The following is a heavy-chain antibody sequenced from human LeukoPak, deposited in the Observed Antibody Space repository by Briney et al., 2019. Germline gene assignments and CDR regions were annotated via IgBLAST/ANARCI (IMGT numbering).Heavy chain of an antibody. CDR2: ISGSGTTT. J-gene: IGHJ4*02. Sequence: PGGSLRLSCAASGFMFTDHALSWVRQAPGKGLEWVSSISGSGTTTYYAESVRGRFTISRGNSKNTVYLQMNSLRADDTALYYCARVLTLWFGALDYWGQGRMVSV. D-gene: IGHD3-10*01. V-gene: IGHV3-23*01. CDR3: ARVLTLWFGALDY. CDR1: GFMFTDHA.